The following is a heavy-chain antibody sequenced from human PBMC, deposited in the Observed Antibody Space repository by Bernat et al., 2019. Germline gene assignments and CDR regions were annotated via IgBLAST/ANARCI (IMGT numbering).Heavy chain of an antibody. CDR3: ARGYYDSSGYLGT. D-gene: IGHD3-22*01. CDR2: IIPIFATA. CDR1: GGSFSDYA. V-gene: IGHV1-69*06. Sequence: QVQLVQSGAEVKKPGSSVKVSCKASGGSFSDYAISWVRQAPGQGLEWMGGIIPIFATANYAQKFQGRVTITADKSTSTAYMELTSLRSEDTAVYYCARGYYDSSGYLGTWGQGTLVTVSS. J-gene: IGHJ5*02.